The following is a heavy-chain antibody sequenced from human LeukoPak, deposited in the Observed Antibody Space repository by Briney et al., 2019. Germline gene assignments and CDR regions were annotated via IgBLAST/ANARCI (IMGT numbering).Heavy chain of an antibody. D-gene: IGHD6-13*01. CDR3: ARDRGSSWYVDY. V-gene: IGHV1-2*02. CDR1: GYSFTSYY. CDR2: INPSSGGT. J-gene: IGHJ4*02. Sequence: ASVKVSCKTSGYSFTSYYIHWVRQAPGQGLEWMGWINPSSGGTEYAQKFQGRVTMTGDTSICTAYMELSRLRSDDTAVYYCARDRGSSWYVDYWGQGTLVTVSS.